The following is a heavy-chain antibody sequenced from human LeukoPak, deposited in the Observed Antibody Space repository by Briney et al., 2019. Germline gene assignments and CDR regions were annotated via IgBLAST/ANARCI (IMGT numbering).Heavy chain of an antibody. CDR3: ARGLGYSYGSVWFDP. J-gene: IGHJ5*02. D-gene: IGHD5-18*01. CDR2: MYYSGPT. CDR1: GGSISSSNYY. V-gene: IGHV4-39*07. Sequence: KTSETLSLTCTVSGGSISSSNYYWGWIRQPPGKGLEWIGTMYYSGPTYYNPSLKSRLTISVDTSKNQFSLKLSSVTAADTAIYYCARGLGYSYGSVWFDPWGQGALVTVSS.